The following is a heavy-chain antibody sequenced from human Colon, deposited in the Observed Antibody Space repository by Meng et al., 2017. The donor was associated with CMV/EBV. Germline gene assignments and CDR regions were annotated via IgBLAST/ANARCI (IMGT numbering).Heavy chain of an antibody. CDR2: IASRDDTI. CDR3: VTLDSASPGFDH. CDR1: GFTLRDYD. D-gene: IGHD2-2*03. Sequence: GESLKISCATSGFTLRDYDMSWVRQAPGKGLEWVSYIASRDDTIYYADSVRGRFTISRDNAKNSLYLELNSMGAEDTAVYFWVTLDSASPGFDHWGQGTLVTVSS. V-gene: IGHV3-48*03. J-gene: IGHJ4*02.